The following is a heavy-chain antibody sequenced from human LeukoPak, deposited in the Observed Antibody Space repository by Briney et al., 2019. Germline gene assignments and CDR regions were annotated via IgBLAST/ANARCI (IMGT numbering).Heavy chain of an antibody. V-gene: IGHV3-23*01. J-gene: IGHJ6*03. CDR3: AKNRGHCVDGVCHNYYYMDV. CDR2: VSGSAGRT. D-gene: IGHD2-8*02. CDR1: GFTFSSYA. Sequence: GSLRLSCAASGFTFSSYAMTWVRQAPGKGVEWVSTVSGSAGRTDYADSVKGRFTISRDNLKNTLYLQMNGLRAEDTAVYYCAKNRGHCVDGVCHNYYYMDVWGRGTTVTVSS.